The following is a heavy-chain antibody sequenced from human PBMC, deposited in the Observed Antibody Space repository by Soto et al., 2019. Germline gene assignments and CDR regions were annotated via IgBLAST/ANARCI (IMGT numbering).Heavy chain of an antibody. V-gene: IGHV4-59*01. D-gene: IGHD3-10*01. Sequence: SETLSLTCTVSGGSISSYYWSWIRQPPGKGLEWIGYIYYSGSTNYNPSLKSRVTISVDTSKNQFSLKLSSVTAADTAVYYCARDVLSRGMSNWFDPWGQGTLVTVSS. J-gene: IGHJ5*02. CDR1: GGSISSYY. CDR2: IYYSGST. CDR3: ARDVLSRGMSNWFDP.